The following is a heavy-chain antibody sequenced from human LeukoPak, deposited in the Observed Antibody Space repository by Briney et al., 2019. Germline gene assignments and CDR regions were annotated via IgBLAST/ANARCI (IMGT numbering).Heavy chain of an antibody. CDR2: ISSSSSTI. CDR1: GFTFSSYS. D-gene: IGHD1-14*01. CDR3: ARDSDHLRPSDAFDI. V-gene: IGHV3-48*04. Sequence: PGGSLRLSCAASGFTFSSYSMNWVRQAPGKGLEWVSYISSSSSTIYYADSVKGRFTISRDNAKNSLYLQMNSLRAEDTAVYYCARDSDHLRPSDAFDIWGQGTMVTVSS. J-gene: IGHJ3*02.